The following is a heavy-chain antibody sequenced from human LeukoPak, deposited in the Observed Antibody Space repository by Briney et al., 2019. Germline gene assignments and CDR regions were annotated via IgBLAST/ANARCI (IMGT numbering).Heavy chain of an antibody. J-gene: IGHJ4*02. Sequence: ASVKVSCKVSGYTLTELSMHWVRQAPGKGLEWMGGFDPEDGETIYAQKFQGRVTMTEDTSTDTAYMELSSLRAEDTAVYYCAKDQWEYSSSSSVRAFDYWGQGTLVTVSS. D-gene: IGHD6-6*01. CDR3: AKDQWEYSSSSSVRAFDY. V-gene: IGHV1-24*01. CDR2: FDPEDGET. CDR1: GYTLTELS.